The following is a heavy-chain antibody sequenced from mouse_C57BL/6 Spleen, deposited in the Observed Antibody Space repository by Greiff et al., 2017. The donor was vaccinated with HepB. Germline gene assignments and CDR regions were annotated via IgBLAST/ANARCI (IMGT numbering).Heavy chain of an antibody. D-gene: IGHD2-4*01. Sequence: VQLQQSGAELARPGASVKMSCKASGYTFTSYTMHWVKQRPGQGLEWIGYINPSSGYTKYNQKFKDKATLTADKSSSTAYMQLSSLTSEDSAVYYCASGEIDYYVDYWDQGATLTVSS. V-gene: IGHV1-4*01. J-gene: IGHJ2*01. CDR3: ASGEIDYYVDY. CDR2: INPSSGYT. CDR1: GYTFTSYT.